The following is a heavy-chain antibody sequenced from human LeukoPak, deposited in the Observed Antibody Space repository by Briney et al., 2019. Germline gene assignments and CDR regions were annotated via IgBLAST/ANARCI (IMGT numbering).Heavy chain of an antibody. CDR2: IYHTGST. CDR1: SYSINSNYY. V-gene: IGHV4-38-2*02. CDR3: ARGSHPVTGTLGGYFDP. Sequence: SETLSLTCSVSSYSINSNYYWGWIRQSPGKGLEWVGSIYHTGSTYYNPSLKSRVTISLDASNKQFSLRLSSVTAADTAVYYCARGSHPVTGTLGGYFDPWGQGTLVTVSS. D-gene: IGHD6-19*01. J-gene: IGHJ4*02.